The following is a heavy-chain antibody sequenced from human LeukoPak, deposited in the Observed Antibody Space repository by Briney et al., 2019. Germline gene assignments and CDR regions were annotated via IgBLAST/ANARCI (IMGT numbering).Heavy chain of an antibody. Sequence: SETLSLTCTVSGGSISSYYWSWIRQPPGRGLEWIGNIYYSGSPNYNPSLKSRVTISLDTSKSQFSLKLSSVTAADTTVYYCARDSGSFYGGRIDYWGQGALVTVSS. D-gene: IGHD3-10*01. J-gene: IGHJ4*02. V-gene: IGHV4-59*01. CDR3: ARDSGSFYGGRIDY. CDR1: GGSISSYY. CDR2: IYYSGSP.